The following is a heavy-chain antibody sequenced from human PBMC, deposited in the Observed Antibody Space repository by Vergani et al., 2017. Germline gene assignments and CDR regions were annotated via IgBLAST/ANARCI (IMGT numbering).Heavy chain of an antibody. D-gene: IGHD1-26*01. CDR3: ARGNIFSESSAYFDY. J-gene: IGHJ4*02. V-gene: IGHV4-59*01. Sequence: QVQLPESGPGLVKPSETLSLTCTVSGGSISSYYWSWIRQPPGKGLEWIGYIYYSGSTHYNPSLKSRVTISVDTSKNQFSLKLSSVTAADTAVYYCARGNIFSESSAYFDYWGQGTLVTVSS. CDR2: IYYSGST. CDR1: GGSISSYY.